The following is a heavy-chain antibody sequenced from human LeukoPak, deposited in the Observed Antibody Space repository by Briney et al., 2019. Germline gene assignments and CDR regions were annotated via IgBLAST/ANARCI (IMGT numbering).Heavy chain of an antibody. CDR3: ANGEDVVEVPATFGGPAGPSQY. J-gene: IGHJ4*02. CDR2: IKSKTDGGTT. V-gene: IGHV3-15*01. CDR1: GFTFSNAW. Sequence: GGSLRLSCAASGFTFSNAWMSWVRQAPGKGLEWVGRIKSKTDGGTTDYAAPVKGRFTISRDDSKNTLYLQMNRLRVEDTAVYYCANGEDVVEVPATFGGPAGPSQYWGQGTLVTVSS. D-gene: IGHD2-2*01.